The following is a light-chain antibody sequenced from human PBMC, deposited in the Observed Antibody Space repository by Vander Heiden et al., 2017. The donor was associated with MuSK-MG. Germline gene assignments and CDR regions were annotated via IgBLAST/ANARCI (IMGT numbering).Light chain of an antibody. V-gene: IGKV4-1*01. CDR1: QSLLYNYNKRTY. Sequence: DIVMTQSPDSLAVSLGERATINCKSSQSLLYNYNKRTYLAWYQQKPGQPPKLLIYWASTRESGVPDRFSGSGSGTDFTLTISSLQAEDVAVYYCQQYYSTPPTFGQGTKVEVK. J-gene: IGKJ1*01. CDR2: WAS. CDR3: QQYYSTPPT.